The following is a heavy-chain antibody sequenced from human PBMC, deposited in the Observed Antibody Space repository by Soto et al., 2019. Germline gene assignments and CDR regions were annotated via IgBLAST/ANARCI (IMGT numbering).Heavy chain of an antibody. J-gene: IGHJ3*02. Sequence: SETLSLTCTVSGVSISSYYWTWIRQPPGKGLEWIGYVYYSWSTNYNPSLNNRVTMSVDTSKNQFSLKLNSVTAADTAGYYCARMNQLVPERNAFEIWGQGTMVTVS. CDR3: ARMNQLVPERNAFEI. CDR2: VYYSWST. V-gene: IGHV4-59*01. D-gene: IGHD1-1*01. CDR1: GVSISSYY.